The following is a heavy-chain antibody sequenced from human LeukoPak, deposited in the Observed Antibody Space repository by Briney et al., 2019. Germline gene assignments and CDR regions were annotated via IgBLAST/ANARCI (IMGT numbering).Heavy chain of an antibody. CDR3: ARGKGFDI. V-gene: IGHV4-34*01. CDR1: GFTFSSYA. J-gene: IGHJ3*02. Sequence: GSLRLSCAASGFTFSSYAMSWVRQPPGKGLEWIGEINHSGSTNYNPTLKSRVTISVDTSKNQFSLKLSSVTAADTAVYYCARGKGFDIWGQGTMVTVSS. CDR2: INHSGST.